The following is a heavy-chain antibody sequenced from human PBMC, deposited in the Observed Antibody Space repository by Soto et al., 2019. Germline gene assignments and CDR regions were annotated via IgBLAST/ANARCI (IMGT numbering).Heavy chain of an antibody. J-gene: IGHJ5*01. CDR3: ARSLTPGACSANGFDF. CDR2: IHHSGTT. V-gene: IGHV4-31*03. CDR1: GGSISGVGYY. Sequence: TLSLTCTVSGGSISGVGYYWGWIRQHPGKGLEWIGYIHHSGTTYYNPSLKSRLTISVDTSKTQFSLNLSSVTAADTAVYYCARSLTPGACSANGFDFWGQAALVPLSS. D-gene: IGHD3-10*02.